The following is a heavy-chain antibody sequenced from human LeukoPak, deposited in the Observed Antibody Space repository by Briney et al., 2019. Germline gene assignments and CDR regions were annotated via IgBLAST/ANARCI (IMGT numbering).Heavy chain of an antibody. D-gene: IGHD2-2*01. V-gene: IGHV1-2*02. Sequence: ASVKVSCKASGYTFTGYYMHWVRQAPGQGLEWMGWINPNSGGTNYAQKFQGRVTMTRDTSISTAYMELSRLRSDDTAVYYCARDKYCSSTSCYAGWFDPWGQGTLVTVSS. CDR1: GYTFTGYY. CDR2: INPNSGGT. CDR3: ARDKYCSSTSCYAGWFDP. J-gene: IGHJ5*02.